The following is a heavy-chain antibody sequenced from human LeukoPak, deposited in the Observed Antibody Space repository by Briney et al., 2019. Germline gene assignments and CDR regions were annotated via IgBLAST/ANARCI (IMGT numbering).Heavy chain of an antibody. CDR2: VNLNSGGT. Sequence: GASVKVSCKASGYTFTDYYMYWVRQAPGQGPEWMGWVNLNSGGTQYVQKFQGRVTMTRDTSISTAYMELTSLTSDDTAMYFCASTSMEVGATQFDYWGQGTLVTVSS. D-gene: IGHD1-26*01. CDR1: GYTFTDYY. CDR3: ASTSMEVGATQFDY. J-gene: IGHJ4*02. V-gene: IGHV1-2*02.